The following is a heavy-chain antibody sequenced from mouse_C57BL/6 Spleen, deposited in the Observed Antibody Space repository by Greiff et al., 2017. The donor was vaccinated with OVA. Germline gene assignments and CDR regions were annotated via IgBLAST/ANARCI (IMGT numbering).Heavy chain of an antibody. CDR2: VYPGGGSL. CDR1: GYTFTEYT. D-gene: IGHD2-4*01. CDR3: ARHEDDYPWYFDV. J-gene: IGHJ1*03. Sequence: QVQLQQSGAELVKPGASVKLSCKASGYTFTEYTIHWVKQRSGQGLEWIGWVYPGGGSLQYNEKFKDNATLTAYKSSSTVYMELSRLTSEDPAVYLWARHEDDYPWYFDVWGTLTTVTVSS. V-gene: IGHV1-62-2*01.